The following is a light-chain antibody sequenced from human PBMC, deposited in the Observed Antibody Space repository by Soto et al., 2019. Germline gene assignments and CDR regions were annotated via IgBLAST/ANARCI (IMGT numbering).Light chain of an antibody. CDR2: DVS. V-gene: IGLV2-14*01. CDR3: SSYTSSSSLGVV. CDR1: SSDVGGYNY. Sequence: QSALTQPASVSGSPGQSITISCTGTSSDVGGYNYVSWYQQHPGKAPKLMIYDVSNRPSGVSNRFSGSKSGNTASLTISGLRAENEADYYCSSYTSSSSLGVVFGGGTKL. J-gene: IGLJ2*01.